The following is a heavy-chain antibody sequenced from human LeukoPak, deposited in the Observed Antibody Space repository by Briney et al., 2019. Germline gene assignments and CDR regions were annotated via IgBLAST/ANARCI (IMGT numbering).Heavy chain of an antibody. CDR2: ISSSSSYI. CDR1: GFTFSSYS. Sequence: PGGSLRLSCAASGFTFSSYSMNWVRQAPGKGLEWVSSISSSSSYIYYADSVKGRFTISRGNAKNSLYLQMNSLRAEDTAVYYCALAAAAGPYYFDYWGQGTLVTVSS. CDR3: ALAAAAGPYYFDY. V-gene: IGHV3-21*01. D-gene: IGHD6-13*01. J-gene: IGHJ4*02.